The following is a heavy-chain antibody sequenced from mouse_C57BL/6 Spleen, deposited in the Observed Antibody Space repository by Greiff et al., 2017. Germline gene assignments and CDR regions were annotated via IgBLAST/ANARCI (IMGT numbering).Heavy chain of an antibody. V-gene: IGHV5-6*02. Sequence: EVMLVESGGDLVKPGGSLKLSCAASGFTFSSYGMSWVRQTPDKRLEWVATISSGGSYTYYPDSVKGRFTISRDNAKNTLYLQISSLKSGDTAMYYCARRGSTIDSIDYWGQGTSVTVSS. CDR2: ISSGGSYT. J-gene: IGHJ4*01. CDR3: ARRGSTIDSIDY. CDR1: GFTFSSYG. D-gene: IGHD2-1*01.